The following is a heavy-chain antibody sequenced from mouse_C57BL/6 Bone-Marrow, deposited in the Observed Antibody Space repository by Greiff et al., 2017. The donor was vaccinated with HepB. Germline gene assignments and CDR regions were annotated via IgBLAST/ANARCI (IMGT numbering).Heavy chain of an antibody. Sequence: QVQLQQPGAELVKPGASVKLSCKASGYTFTSYWMQWVKQRPGQGLEWIGEIDPSDSYTNYNQKFKGKATLTVDTSSSTAYMQLSSLTSEDSAVYYCARSDQGQLRPHYYAMDYWGQGTSVTVS. CDR1: GYTFTSYW. CDR2: IDPSDSYT. D-gene: IGHD3-2*02. J-gene: IGHJ4*01. CDR3: ARSDQGQLRPHYYAMDY. V-gene: IGHV1-50*01.